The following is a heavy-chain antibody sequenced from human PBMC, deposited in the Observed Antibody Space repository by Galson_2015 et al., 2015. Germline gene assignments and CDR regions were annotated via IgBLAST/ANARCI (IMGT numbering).Heavy chain of an antibody. Sequence: SLRLSCAASGTTFSGFALSWVRQAPGKGLEWVSAISGSGSNTYYAASVKGRFTISRDDSTNTQSLQMKSLRAEDTALYYCARGLRPSGWYAAADYWGQGTLVSVSS. D-gene: IGHD6-13*01. CDR3: ARGLRPSGWYAAADY. V-gene: IGHV3-23*01. CDR2: ISGSGSNT. J-gene: IGHJ4*02. CDR1: GTTFSGFA.